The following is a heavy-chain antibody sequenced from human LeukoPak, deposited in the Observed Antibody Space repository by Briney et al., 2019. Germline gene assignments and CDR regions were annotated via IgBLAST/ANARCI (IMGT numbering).Heavy chain of an antibody. D-gene: IGHD5-18*01. CDR1: GGTFSSYA. CDR2: IIPIFGTA. J-gene: IGHJ5*02. CDR3: ARDMVGEYSYGFPPENWFDP. Sequence: ASVTVSCTASGGTFSSYAISWVRQAPGQGLEWMGGIIPIFGTANYAQKFQGRVTITADESTSTAYMELSSLRSEDTAVYYCARDMVGEYSYGFPPENWFDPWGQGTLVTVSS. V-gene: IGHV1-69*13.